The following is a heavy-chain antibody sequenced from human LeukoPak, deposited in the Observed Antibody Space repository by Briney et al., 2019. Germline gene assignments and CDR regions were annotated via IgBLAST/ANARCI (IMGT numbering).Heavy chain of an antibody. CDR1: GYTFTGYY. J-gene: IGHJ6*02. Sequence: ASVKVSCKASGYTFTGYYMHWVRQASGQGLEWMGWINPNSGGTNYAQKFQGWVTMTRDTSISTAYMELSRLRSDDTAVYYCARDAGYSSGWYLYYYYGMDVWGQGTTVTVSS. D-gene: IGHD6-19*01. CDR2: INPNSGGT. V-gene: IGHV1-2*04. CDR3: ARDAGYSSGWYLYYYYGMDV.